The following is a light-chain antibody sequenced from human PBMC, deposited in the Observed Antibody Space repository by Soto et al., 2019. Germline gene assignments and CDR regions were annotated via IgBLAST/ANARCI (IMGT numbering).Light chain of an antibody. Sequence: EIVLTQSPGTLSLSPGERATLSCRASQRVSSSYLAWYQQKPGHAPRLLIYGASSRATGIPDSFSGSGSGTDFTLTISRLEHEDFAAYYCQQYNNWPPTTFGQGTRLEIK. V-gene: IGKV3-20*01. J-gene: IGKJ5*01. CDR3: QQYNNWPPTT. CDR1: QRVSSSY. CDR2: GAS.